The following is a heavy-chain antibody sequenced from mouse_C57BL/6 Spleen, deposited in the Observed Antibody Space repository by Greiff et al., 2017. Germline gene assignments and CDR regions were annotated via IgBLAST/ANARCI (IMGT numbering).Heavy chain of an antibody. V-gene: IGHV5-4*01. D-gene: IGHD1-1*01. CDR2: ISDGGSYT. CDR3: ARDSPITTVVGGYFDV. Sequence: EVQLVESGGGLVKPGGSLKLSCAASGFTFSSYAMSWVRQTPEKRLEWVATISDGGSYTYYPDNVKGRFTISRDNAKNNLYLQMSHLKSEDTAMYYCARDSPITTVVGGYFDVWGTGTTVTVSS. J-gene: IGHJ1*03. CDR1: GFTFSSYA.